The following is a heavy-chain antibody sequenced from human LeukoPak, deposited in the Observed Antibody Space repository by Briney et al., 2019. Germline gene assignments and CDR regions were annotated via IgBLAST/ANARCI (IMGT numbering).Heavy chain of an antibody. CDR1: GFTFSDYA. CDR3: AKDFRIGYSAHFDY. CDR2: ISGSGGNT. D-gene: IGHD2-21*01. V-gene: IGHV3-23*01. Sequence: GGSLRLSCAASGFTFSDYAMNWVRQAPGKGLEWVSTISGSGGNTYYAGSVKGRFTISRDNSKNTLYLQMNSLRAEDTAVYYCAKDFRIGYSAHFDYWGQGALVTVSS. J-gene: IGHJ4*02.